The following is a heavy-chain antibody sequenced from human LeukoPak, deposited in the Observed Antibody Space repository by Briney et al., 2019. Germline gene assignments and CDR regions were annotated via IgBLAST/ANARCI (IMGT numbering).Heavy chain of an antibody. J-gene: IGHJ6*02. V-gene: IGHV4-34*01. CDR3: ARAQIYYGMDV. CDR1: GGSFSGYY. CDR2: INHSGST. Sequence: KPSETLSLTCAVYGGSFSGYYWSWIRQPPGKGLEWIGEINHSGSTNYNPSLKSRVTISVDTSKNQFSLKLSSVTAADTAVYYCARAQIYYGMDVWGQGTTVTVSS.